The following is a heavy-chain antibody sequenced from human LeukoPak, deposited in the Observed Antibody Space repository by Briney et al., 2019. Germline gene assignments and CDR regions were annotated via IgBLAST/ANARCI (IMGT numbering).Heavy chain of an antibody. CDR2: IYHSGST. J-gene: IGHJ6*02. CDR1: GFTFTSYSM. Sequence: GSLRLSCAASGFTFTSYSMNWVRQPPGKGLEWIGEIYHSGSTNYSPSLKSRVTISVDKSKNQFSLKLSSVTAADTAVYYCARARLESYYYYYGMDVWGQGTTVTVSS. V-gene: IGHV4-4*02. CDR3: ARARLESYYYYYGMDV.